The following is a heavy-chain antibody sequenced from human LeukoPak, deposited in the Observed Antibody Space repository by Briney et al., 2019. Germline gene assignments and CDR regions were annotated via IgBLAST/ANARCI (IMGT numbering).Heavy chain of an antibody. CDR3: AGRNYDFWTDYYYTDV. D-gene: IGHD3/OR15-3a*01. CDR1: GGSISSYY. CDR2: IYYSGST. V-gene: IGHV4-59*13. J-gene: IGHJ6*03. Sequence: SETLSLTCTVSGGSISSYYWSWIRQPPGKGLDWIGYIYYSGSTNYNPSLKSRVTISVDTSKNQFSLKLSSVTAADTAVYYCAGRNYDFWTDYYYTDVWGKGTTVTVSS.